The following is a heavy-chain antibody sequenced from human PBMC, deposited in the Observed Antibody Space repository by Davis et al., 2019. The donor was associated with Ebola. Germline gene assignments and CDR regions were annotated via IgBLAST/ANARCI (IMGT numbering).Heavy chain of an antibody. CDR3: ARDGGRGVVPAAIELDY. D-gene: IGHD2-2*01. J-gene: IGHJ4*02. CDR1: GFTFSSYW. V-gene: IGHV3-7*03. CDR2: IKQDGSEK. Sequence: PGGSLRLSCAASGFTFSSYWMSWVRQAPGKGLEWVANIKQDGSEKYYVDSVKGRFTISRDNAKNSLYLQMNSLRAEDTAVYYCARDGGRGVVPAAIELDYWGQGTLVTVSS.